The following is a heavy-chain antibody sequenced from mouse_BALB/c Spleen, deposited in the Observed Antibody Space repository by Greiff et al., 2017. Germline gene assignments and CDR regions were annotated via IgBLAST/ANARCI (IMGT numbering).Heavy chain of an antibody. D-gene: IGHD1-1*01. CDR3: ARENSYYYGSSYWYFDV. V-gene: IGHV2-6-7*01. Sequence: VKLKESGPGLVAPSQSLSITCTVSGFSLTGYGVNWVRQPPGKGLEWLGMIWGDGSTDYNSALKSRLSISKDNSKSQVFLKMNSLQTDDTARYYCARENSYYYGSSYWYFDVWGAGTTVTVSS. J-gene: IGHJ1*01. CDR1: GFSLTGYG. CDR2: IWGDGST.